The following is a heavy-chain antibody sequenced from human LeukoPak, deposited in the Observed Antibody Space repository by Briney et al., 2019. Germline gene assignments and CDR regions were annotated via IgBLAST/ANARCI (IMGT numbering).Heavy chain of an antibody. CDR2: ISSSGSTN. V-gene: IGHV3-48*03. CDR1: GFTFSSYE. D-gene: IGHD3-10*01. CDR3: ARSGMVQGARAFDI. J-gene: IGHJ3*02. Sequence: AGSLRLSCVASGFTFSSYEMNWVRQAPGKGLEWVSYISSSGSTNYYADSGKGRFTISRDNAKNSLYLQRNSLRAEDTAVHYCARSGMVQGARAFDIWGQGTMVTVSS.